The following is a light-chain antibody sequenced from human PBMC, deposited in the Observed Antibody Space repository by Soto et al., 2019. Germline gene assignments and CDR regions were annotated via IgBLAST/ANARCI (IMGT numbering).Light chain of an antibody. CDR3: QKYSNAPPWT. CDR2: AAS. CDR1: QGISNS. V-gene: IGKV1-27*01. J-gene: IGKJ1*01. Sequence: DIQTTQSPSSLSASLGDRVTIACRASQGISNSLAWYQQQPGKVPKLLISAASTLQSGVPSRFSGSGSGTDFNLTISSLQPEDVATYYWQKYSNAPPWTFGQGTKVEIK.